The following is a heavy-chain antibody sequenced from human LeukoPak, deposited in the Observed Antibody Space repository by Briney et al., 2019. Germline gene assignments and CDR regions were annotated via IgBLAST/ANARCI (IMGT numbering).Heavy chain of an antibody. CDR2: IYHSGST. CDR1: GGSISSSNW. D-gene: IGHD3-10*01. J-gene: IGHJ4*01. V-gene: IGHV4-4*02. Sequence: PSETLSLTCAVSGGSISSSNWWSWVRQPPGKGLEWIGEIYHSGSTNYNPSLKSRVTISVDKSKNQFSLRLTSVTAADTAIYYCARLHNGSARPYWGQGTLVSVSS. CDR3: ARLHNGSARPY.